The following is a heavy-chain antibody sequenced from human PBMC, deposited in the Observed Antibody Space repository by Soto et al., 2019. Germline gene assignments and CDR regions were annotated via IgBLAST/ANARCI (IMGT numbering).Heavy chain of an antibody. CDR1: GFTFSSYA. V-gene: IGHV3-23*01. CDR3: AKDRAAVAPGVRFDP. CDR2: ITGSGDNT. Sequence: EVQLLESGGGLVQPGTSLRLSCAASGFTSSGFTFSSYAMSWVRQAPGKGLEWVSSITGSGDNTYYADSVKGRFTISRDNSKNTLSLQMNSRRADDTAVYYCAKDRAAVAPGVRFDPWGQGTLVTVSS. J-gene: IGHJ5*02. D-gene: IGHD6-19*01.